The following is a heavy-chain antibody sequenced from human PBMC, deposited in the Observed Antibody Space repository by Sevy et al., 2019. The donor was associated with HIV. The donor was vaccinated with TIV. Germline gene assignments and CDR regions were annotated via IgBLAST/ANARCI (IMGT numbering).Heavy chain of an antibody. Sequence: ASVKVSCKASGYTFTNYGINWVRQAPGQGLEWMGWISAYNGNTNYAQSLQGRVTMTTDTSTNTAYMELRSLRSDDTAVYFCAKDRGYCSVGYCYSDSWGQGTLVTVSS. CDR3: AKDRGYCSVGYCYSDS. V-gene: IGHV1-18*04. CDR2: ISAYNGNT. D-gene: IGHD2-15*01. CDR1: GYTFTNYG. J-gene: IGHJ4*02.